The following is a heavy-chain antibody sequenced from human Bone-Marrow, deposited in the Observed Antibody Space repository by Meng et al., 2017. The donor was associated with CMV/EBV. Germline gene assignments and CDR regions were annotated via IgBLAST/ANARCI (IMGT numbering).Heavy chain of an antibody. CDR2: IYSDGRT. D-gene: IGHD1-26*01. V-gene: IGHV3-66*02. CDR3: GGYSGSYGHWFDP. Sequence: GESLKISCAASGFTVSSNYMNWVRQAPGKGLEWVSVIYSDGRTYYADSVKGRFTISRDNSKNTLDLQMNSLRDEDTAVYYCGGYSGSYGHWFDPWGQGTLVTVSS. CDR1: GFTVSSNY. J-gene: IGHJ5*02.